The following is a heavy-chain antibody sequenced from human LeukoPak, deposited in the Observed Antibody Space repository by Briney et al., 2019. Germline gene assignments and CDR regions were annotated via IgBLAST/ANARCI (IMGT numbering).Heavy chain of an antibody. V-gene: IGHV3-23*01. J-gene: IGHJ4*02. CDR3: AKDERNWNYNLASQTYD. CDR2: ISGSGVST. Sequence: PGGSLRLSCAASGFTLSSYTMSWVRQAPGKGLEWVSGISGSGVSTYYADSVKGRFTVSRDNSKNTLYLQMSSLRAEDTAVYYCAKDERNWNYNLASQTYDWGQGTLVTVSS. CDR1: GFTLSSYT. D-gene: IGHD1-7*01.